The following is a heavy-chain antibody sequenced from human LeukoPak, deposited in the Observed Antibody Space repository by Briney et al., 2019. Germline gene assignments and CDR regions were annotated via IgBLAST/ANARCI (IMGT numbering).Heavy chain of an antibody. CDR1: GFTFSGYW. CDR2: IKQDGSEK. J-gene: IGHJ4*02. V-gene: IGHV3-7*01. D-gene: IGHD3-22*01. CDR3: ARIVQWLLDSYYFDY. Sequence: QPEGSLRLSCAASGFTFSGYWMSWVRQAPGKGLEWVANIKQDGSEKYYVDSVKGRFTISRDNAKNSLYLQMNSLRAEDTAVYYCARIVQWLLDSYYFDYWGQGTLVTVSS.